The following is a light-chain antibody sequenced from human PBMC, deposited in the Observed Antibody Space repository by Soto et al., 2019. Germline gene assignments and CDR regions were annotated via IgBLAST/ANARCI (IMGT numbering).Light chain of an antibody. CDR3: QQYGSSLGVT. J-gene: IGKJ4*01. CDR1: QSVSNNY. V-gene: IGKV3-20*01. CDR2: GAS. Sequence: EIVLTQSPGTLSLSPGERGTLCCRASQSVSNNYLAWYQQKPGQAPRLLIYGASSRANGIPDRFSGSGSGTDFTLTISRLEPEDFAVYYCQQYGSSLGVTFGGGTKVDI.